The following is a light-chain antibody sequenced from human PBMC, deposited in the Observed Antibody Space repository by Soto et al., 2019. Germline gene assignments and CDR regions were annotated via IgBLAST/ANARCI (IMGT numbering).Light chain of an antibody. CDR3: HQYGSSLRT. CDR1: QSVSNDF. Sequence: EIFLTQSPDTLSLSPGERATLTCRASQSVSNDFLAWYQQKPGQAPRLLIYGASTRATDVPDRFSGGGSGTDFTLTIIRLEPEDFAVYYCHQYGSSLRTFGQGTKVDIK. CDR2: GAS. V-gene: IGKV3-20*01. J-gene: IGKJ1*01.